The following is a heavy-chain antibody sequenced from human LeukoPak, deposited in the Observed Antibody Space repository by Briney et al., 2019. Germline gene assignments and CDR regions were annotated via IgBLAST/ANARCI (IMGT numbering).Heavy chain of an antibody. D-gene: IGHD6-19*01. Sequence: GGSLRLSCAASGFTFSSSAMSWVRQAPGKGLEWVSGINNRGGTSYTDSVKGRFTISRDSSKNRMYLQMNSLRAEDTAVYYCAKAAPPPENTSGWVNWFDPWGQGTLVTVSS. J-gene: IGHJ5*02. CDR2: INNRGGT. CDR3: AKAAPPPENTSGWVNWFDP. CDR1: GFTFSSSA. V-gene: IGHV3-23*01.